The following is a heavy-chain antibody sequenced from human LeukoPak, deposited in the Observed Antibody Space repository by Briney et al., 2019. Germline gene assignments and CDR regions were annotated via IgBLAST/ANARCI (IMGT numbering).Heavy chain of an antibody. CDR1: GYSFTSYW. D-gene: IGHD3-9*01. CDR3: ARHSYDILTGYYPDY. Sequence: GESLKISCKGSGYSFTSYWIGWVRQMPGKGLEWMGIIYPGDSDTRYSPSFQGQVTISADKSIGTAYLQWSSLKASDTAMYYCARHSYDILTGYYPDYWGQGTLVTVSS. CDR2: IYPGDSDT. J-gene: IGHJ4*02. V-gene: IGHV5-51*01.